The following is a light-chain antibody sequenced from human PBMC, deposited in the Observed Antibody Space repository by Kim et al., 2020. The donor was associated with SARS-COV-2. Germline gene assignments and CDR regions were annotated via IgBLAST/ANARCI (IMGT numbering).Light chain of an antibody. Sequence: QSASLGDRVTITCRASQSISRELAWYQQKPGKAPKFLIYQASSLESGVPSRFSGSGSGTEFTLTISSLQPDDSATYYCHQYDSYPLTFGGGTKVDIK. J-gene: IGKJ4*01. CDR1: QSISRE. CDR3: HQYDSYPLT. V-gene: IGKV1-5*03. CDR2: QAS.